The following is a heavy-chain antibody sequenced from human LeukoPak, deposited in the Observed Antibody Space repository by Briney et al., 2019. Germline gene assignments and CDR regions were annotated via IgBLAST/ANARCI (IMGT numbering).Heavy chain of an antibody. D-gene: IGHD6-6*01. J-gene: IGHJ5*02. V-gene: IGHV1-2*02. CDR1: GITVTDYF. CDR2: INPHNGGT. CDR3: AGHSSSSDGWFDP. Sequence: ASVKVSCKSSGITVTDYFIHWVRQAPGQGLEWMGWINPHNGGTNYAQKLQGRVTTTRDTSINTVYMELTRLTSDDTAIFYCAGHSSSSDGWFDPWGQGTLVTVSS.